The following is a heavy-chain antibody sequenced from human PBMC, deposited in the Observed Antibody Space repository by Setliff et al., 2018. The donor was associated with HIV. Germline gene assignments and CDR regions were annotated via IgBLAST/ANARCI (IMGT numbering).Heavy chain of an antibody. CDR2: IKEDGSVT. CDR3: AREGRGNSDAFDI. D-gene: IGHD2-21*02. CDR1: GFTFSRYW. V-gene: IGHV3-7*01. Sequence: PGGSLRLSCVASGFTFSRYWMSWVRQAPGKGLEFVANIKEDGSVTNYVDSVKGRFTISRDNAKNSLYLQMNSLRAEDTAVYYCAREGRGNSDAFDIWGQGTMVTVSS. J-gene: IGHJ3*02.